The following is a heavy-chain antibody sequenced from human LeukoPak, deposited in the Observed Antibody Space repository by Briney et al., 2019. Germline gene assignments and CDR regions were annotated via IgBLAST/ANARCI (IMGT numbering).Heavy chain of an antibody. CDR1: GFTFSSYA. D-gene: IGHD6-19*01. V-gene: IGHV3-33*01. CDR2: ICFIGIKK. CDR3: ARDVSTGWFYPDY. J-gene: IGHJ4*02. Sequence: PGGSLRLSCAASGFTFSSYARHWVRQAPGKGLEWVPVICFIGIKKYYADSVKGRFTISKDNSKNTLYLQMNSLRVEDTAMYYCARDVSTGWFYPDYWGQGTLVTVSS.